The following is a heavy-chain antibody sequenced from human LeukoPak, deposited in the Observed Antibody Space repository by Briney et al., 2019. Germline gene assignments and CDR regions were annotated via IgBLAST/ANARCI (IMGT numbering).Heavy chain of an antibody. D-gene: IGHD3-10*01. V-gene: IGHV3-73*01. CDR1: GFTFSGSA. J-gene: IGHJ4*02. Sequence: GGSLKLSCAASGFTFSGSAMHWVRQASGKGLEWVGRIRSKANNYATAYAASVKGRFTISRDDSKNTAYLQMNSLKTEDTAVYYCTPLSELIGSYYPFDYWGQGTLVTVSS. CDR2: IRSKANNYAT. CDR3: TPLSELIGSYYPFDY.